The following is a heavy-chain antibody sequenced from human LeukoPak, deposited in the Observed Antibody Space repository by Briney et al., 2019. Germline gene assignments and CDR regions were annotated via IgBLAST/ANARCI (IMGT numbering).Heavy chain of an antibody. Sequence: GSSVKVSCKASGGTFSSYAISWVRQAPGQGLEWMGRIIPILGIANYAQKFQGGVTITADKSTSTAYMELSSLRSEDTAVYYCARGSLRWELLRGNNWFDPWGQGTLVTVSS. CDR3: ARGSLRWELLRGNNWFDP. V-gene: IGHV1-69*04. CDR2: IIPILGIA. CDR1: GGTFSSYA. J-gene: IGHJ5*02. D-gene: IGHD1-26*01.